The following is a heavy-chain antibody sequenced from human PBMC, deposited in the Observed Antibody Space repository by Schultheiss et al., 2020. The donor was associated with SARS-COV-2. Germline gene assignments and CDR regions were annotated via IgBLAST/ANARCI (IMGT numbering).Heavy chain of an antibody. CDR2: MNPNSGGT. J-gene: IGHJ4*02. CDR3: ARLEPETIRYSNYTDY. D-gene: IGHD4-11*01. V-gene: IGHV1-2*02. CDR1: GYTFTSYD. Sequence: ASVKVSCKASGYTFTSYDINWVRQATGQGLEWMGWMNPNSGGTNYAQKFQGRVTMTRDTSISTAYMELSRLRSDDTAVYYCARLEPETIRYSNYTDYWGQGTLVTVSS.